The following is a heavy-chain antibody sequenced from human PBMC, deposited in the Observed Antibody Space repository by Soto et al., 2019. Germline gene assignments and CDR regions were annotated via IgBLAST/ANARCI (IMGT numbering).Heavy chain of an antibody. CDR1: SFTFSKAW. CDR3: TPDATAAGIAY. J-gene: IGHJ4*02. CDR2: IKSKTDGGTT. V-gene: IGHV3-15*07. Sequence: EVQLVESGGGLVEPGGSLRLSCAASSFTFSKAWMNWVRQAPGKGLEWVGRIKSKTDGGTTDDAAHLKGRFTISRDDSKNTLFLQMNSLKTEDTAVYYGTPDATAAGIAYWGQGTLVTVSS. D-gene: IGHD6-13*01.